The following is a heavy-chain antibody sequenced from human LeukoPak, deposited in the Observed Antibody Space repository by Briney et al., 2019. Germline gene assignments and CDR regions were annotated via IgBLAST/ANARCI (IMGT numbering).Heavy chain of an antibody. CDR2: IFHSGNT. V-gene: IGHV4-38-2*02. J-gene: IGHJ4*02. Sequence: SETLSLTCTVSGDSITTPYYWGWIRQSPGKGLEWIGSIFHSGNTYYNPSLKSRLTISVDTSKNQFSLKLSSVTAADTAVYYCARHFSFKDYDFWSGYLGGDYFDYWGQGTLVTVSS. CDR3: ARHFSFKDYDFWSGYLGGDYFDY. D-gene: IGHD3-3*01. CDR1: GDSITTPYY.